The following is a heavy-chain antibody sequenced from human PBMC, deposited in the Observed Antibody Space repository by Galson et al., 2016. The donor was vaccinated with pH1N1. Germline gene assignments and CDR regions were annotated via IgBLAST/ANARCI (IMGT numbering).Heavy chain of an antibody. J-gene: IGHJ4*02. V-gene: IGHV3-21*01. CDR2: ISSTGRNT. CDR3: AREPYFPPYFDN. D-gene: IGHD2-21*01. Sequence: SLRLSCAASGFLFSGYTMNWIRQAPGKGPEWVSSISSTGRNTYSADSLKGRFTITRDNAENSLYLQISNLRVEDTAVYYCAREPYFPPYFDNWGQGTLVTVSA. CDR1: GFLFSGYT.